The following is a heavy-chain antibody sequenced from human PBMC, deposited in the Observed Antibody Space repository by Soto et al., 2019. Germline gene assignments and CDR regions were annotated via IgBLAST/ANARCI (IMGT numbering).Heavy chain of an antibody. CDR1: GGTFSSYA. V-gene: IGHV1-69*13. D-gene: IGHD1-26*01. J-gene: IGHJ6*02. CDR3: ARGYSGSYYDYYYGMDV. CDR2: IIPIFGTA. Sequence: ASVKVSCKASGGTFSSYAISWVRQAPGQGLEWMGGIIPIFGTANYAQKFQGRVTITADESTSTAYMELSSLRSEDTAVYYCARGYSGSYYDYYYGMDVWGQGTTVTVSS.